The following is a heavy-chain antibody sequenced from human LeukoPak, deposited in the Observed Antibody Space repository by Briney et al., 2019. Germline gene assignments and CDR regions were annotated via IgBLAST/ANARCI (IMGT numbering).Heavy chain of an antibody. CDR1: GFTFSSYW. J-gene: IGHJ4*02. Sequence: GGSLRLSCAASGFTFSSYWMSWVRQAPGKGLEWVANIKQDGSEKYYVDSVKGRFTISRDNAKNSLYLQMNSLRVEDTAVYYCAREFSRRYDFWSGYGVQFDYWGQGTLVTVSS. V-gene: IGHV3-7*01. CDR3: AREFSRRYDFWSGYGVQFDY. CDR2: IKQDGSEK. D-gene: IGHD3-3*01.